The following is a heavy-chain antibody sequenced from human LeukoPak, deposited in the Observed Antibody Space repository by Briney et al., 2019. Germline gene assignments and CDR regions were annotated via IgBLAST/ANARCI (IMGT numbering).Heavy chain of an antibody. J-gene: IGHJ4*02. V-gene: IGHV3-20*04. CDR1: GFTFDDYG. CDR3: ARGGTPFQYSGSYYDY. Sequence: GGSLRLSCAASGFTFDDYGMSWVRQAPGKGLEWVPGINWNGGSTGYADSVKGRFTISRDNAKNSLYLQMNSLRAEDTALYYCARGGTPFQYSGSYYDYWGQGTLVTVSS. CDR2: INWNGGST. D-gene: IGHD1-26*01.